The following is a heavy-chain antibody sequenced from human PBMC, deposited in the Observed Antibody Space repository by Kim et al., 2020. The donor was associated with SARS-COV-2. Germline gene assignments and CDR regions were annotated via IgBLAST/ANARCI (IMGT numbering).Heavy chain of an antibody. V-gene: IGHV3-9*01. CDR3: AKDWGGNSAGEIDY. CDR1: GFTFDDYA. J-gene: IGHJ4*02. CDR2: ISWNSGSI. Sequence: GGSLRLSCAASGFTFDDYAMHWVRQAPGKGLEWVSGISWNSGSIGYADSVKGRFTISRDNAKNSLYLQMNSLRAEDTALYYCAKDWGGNSAGEIDYWGQGTLVTVSS. D-gene: IGHD2-21*02.